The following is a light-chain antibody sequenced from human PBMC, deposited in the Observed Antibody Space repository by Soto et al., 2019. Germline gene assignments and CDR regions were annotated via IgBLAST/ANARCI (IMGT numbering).Light chain of an antibody. CDR1: QDIDSW. V-gene: IGKV1-12*01. J-gene: IGKJ4*01. CDR2: AAI. Sequence: DIQMTQSPSSVSASIGDRVTITCRASQDIDSWLAWFQQKPGEAPRLLIYAAISLHSGVPSRFSGAGSGTDFSLTISRLQPEDFATYFCQQGNSFPLTFGGGTKVEIK. CDR3: QQGNSFPLT.